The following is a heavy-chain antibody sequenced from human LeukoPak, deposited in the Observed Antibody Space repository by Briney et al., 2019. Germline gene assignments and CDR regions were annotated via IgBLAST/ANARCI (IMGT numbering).Heavy chain of an antibody. V-gene: IGHV5-51*01. CDR3: ARQYCSGVGCYYYFDY. CDR1: GYSFTNYW. CDR2: IYPGDSDT. Sequence: GESLKISCKVSGYSFTNYWIGWVRQMPGKGLEWMGIIYPGDSDTRYSPSFQGQVTISADKSISTAYLQWSSLKASDTTIYYCARQYCSGVGCYYYFDYWGQGTLVTVSS. J-gene: IGHJ4*02. D-gene: IGHD2-15*01.